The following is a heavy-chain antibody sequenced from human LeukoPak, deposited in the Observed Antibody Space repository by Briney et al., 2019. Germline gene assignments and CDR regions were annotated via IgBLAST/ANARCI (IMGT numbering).Heavy chain of an antibody. D-gene: IGHD1-26*01. J-gene: IGHJ4*02. CDR2: IYYSGST. CDR1: GGSISSYY. V-gene: IGHV4-59*08. CDR3: SRHSGSYYFDY. Sequence: SETLSLTCTASGGSISSYYWRWIRQPPGKGLEWIGYIYYSGSTNYNPSLKSRVTISVDTSKNQFSLKLSSVTAADTAVYYCSRHSGSYYFDYWGQGTLVTVSS.